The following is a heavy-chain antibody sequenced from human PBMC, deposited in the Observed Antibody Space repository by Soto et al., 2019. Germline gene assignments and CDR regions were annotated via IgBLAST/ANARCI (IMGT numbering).Heavy chain of an antibody. CDR2: IYYSGST. J-gene: IGHJ6*02. CDR3: ARDLQYSRLFYGMDV. CDR1: GGSISSGGYY. Sequence: QVQLQESGPGLVKPSQTLSLTCTVSGGSISSGGYYWSWIRQHPGKGLEWIGYIYYSGSTYYNPSLKSRVNISVDTSKNQFSLKLRSVTAADTDVYYCARDLQYSRLFYGMDVWGQGTTVTVSS. V-gene: IGHV4-31*03. D-gene: IGHD6-13*01.